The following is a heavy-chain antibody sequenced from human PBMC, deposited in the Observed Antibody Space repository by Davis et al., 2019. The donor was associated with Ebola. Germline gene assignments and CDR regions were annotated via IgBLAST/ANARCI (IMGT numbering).Heavy chain of an antibody. CDR3: AKDYYDSSGRYFDL. CDR2: ISYDGSNK. D-gene: IGHD3-22*01. J-gene: IGHJ2*01. Sequence: GGSLRLSCAASGFTFSYYGIHWVRQAPGKGLEWVAIISYDGSNKFYADSVKGRFTISRDNSKNTLYLQMNSLRAEDTAVYYCAKDYYDSSGRYFDLWGRGTLVTVSS. V-gene: IGHV3-30*18. CDR1: GFTFSYYG.